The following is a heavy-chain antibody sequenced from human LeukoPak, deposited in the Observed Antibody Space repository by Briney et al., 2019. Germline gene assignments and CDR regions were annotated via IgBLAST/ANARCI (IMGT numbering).Heavy chain of an antibody. D-gene: IGHD3-22*01. J-gene: IGHJ6*03. CDR1: GGTFSSYA. V-gene: IGHV1-69*06. CDR3: AKGSMIVVYHNYYTDV. CDR2: IIPIFGTA. Sequence: GASVKVSCKASGGTFSSYAISWVRQAPGQGLEWMGGIIPIFGTANYAQKFQGRVTITADKSTSTAYMELSSLRAEDTAVYYCAKGSMIVVYHNYYTDVWGKASTVTVSS.